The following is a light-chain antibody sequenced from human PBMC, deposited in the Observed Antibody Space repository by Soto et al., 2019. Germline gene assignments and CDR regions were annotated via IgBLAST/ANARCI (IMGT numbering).Light chain of an antibody. Sequence: EIVMTQSPATLSVSPGERATLSCRASQSVSSNLAWYQQEPGQAPRLLIYGASTRATGIPARFSGSGSGTEFTLTISSLQSEDFAVYYCQQYNNWQETFGQGTKVEIK. J-gene: IGKJ1*01. CDR1: QSVSSN. CDR2: GAS. V-gene: IGKV3-15*01. CDR3: QQYNNWQET.